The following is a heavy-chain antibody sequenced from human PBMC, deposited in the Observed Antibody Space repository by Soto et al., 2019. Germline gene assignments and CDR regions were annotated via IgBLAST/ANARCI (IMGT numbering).Heavy chain of an antibody. J-gene: IGHJ5*02. Sequence: ETLSLTCTVSGASISGFYWSWIRKSAGKGLEWIGRIYATGTTDYNPSLKSRVMMSVDTSKKQFSLKLRSVTAADTTVYYCVRDGTKTLRDWFDPWGKRISVTVS. V-gene: IGHV4-4*07. CDR3: VRDGTKTLRDWFDP. CDR2: IYATGTT. CDR1: GASISGFY. D-gene: IGHD1-1*01.